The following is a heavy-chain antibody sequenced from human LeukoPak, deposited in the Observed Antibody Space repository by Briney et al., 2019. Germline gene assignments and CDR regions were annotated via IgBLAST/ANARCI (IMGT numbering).Heavy chain of an antibody. Sequence: ASVKLSCKASGYTFTSYDINWVRQATGQGLEWMGWISTYSAETDYAQKYQGRVSMTTDTSTSTAYMELRRLRSDDTAVYYCARDRCSSTSCYLLAPLGSSPDAFDIWGQGTMVTVSS. CDR1: GYTFTSYD. CDR3: ARDRCSSTSCYLLAPLGSSPDAFDI. V-gene: IGHV1-18*01. CDR2: ISTYSAET. D-gene: IGHD2-2*01. J-gene: IGHJ3*02.